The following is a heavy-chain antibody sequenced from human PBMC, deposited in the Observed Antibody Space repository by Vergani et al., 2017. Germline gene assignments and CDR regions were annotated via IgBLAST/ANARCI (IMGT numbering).Heavy chain of an antibody. V-gene: IGHV1-69-2*01. Sequence: VHLVQSGAEVKKPGATAKISCKVSGYPFTDYYIHWVQQAPGQGLEWIGLVDPEDGETIYAEKFQGRVTITADTSTDTAYMELISLKFEDTAVYYCARGDSNSLDPWGEGTLVTVSS. CDR2: VDPEDGET. CDR1: GYPFTDYY. J-gene: IGHJ5*02. CDR3: ARGDSNSLDP. D-gene: IGHD6-13*01.